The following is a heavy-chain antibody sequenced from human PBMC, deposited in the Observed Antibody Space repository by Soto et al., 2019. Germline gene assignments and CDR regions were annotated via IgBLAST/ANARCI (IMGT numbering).Heavy chain of an antibody. Sequence: LSLTCAVYGGSFSGYYWSWIRQPPGKGLEWIGEINHSGSTNYNPSLKSRVTISVDTSKNQFSLKLSSVTAADTAVYYCARRDYDFWSGYYTGIGAFDIWGQGTMVTVSS. V-gene: IGHV4-34*01. CDR1: GGSFSGYY. CDR3: ARRDYDFWSGYYTGIGAFDI. D-gene: IGHD3-3*01. J-gene: IGHJ3*02. CDR2: INHSGST.